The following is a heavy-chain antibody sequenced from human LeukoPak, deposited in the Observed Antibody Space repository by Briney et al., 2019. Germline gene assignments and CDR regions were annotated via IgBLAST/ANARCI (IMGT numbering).Heavy chain of an antibody. V-gene: IGHV4-30-4*01. CDR2: IYYSGST. Sequence: SQTLSLTCTVSGGSISSGDYYWSWIRQPPGKGLEWIVYIYYSGSTYYNPSLKSRVTISVDTSNNQFSLKLSSVTAADTAVYCCAREALRPSRWFDPWGQGTLVTVSS. CDR1: GGSISSGDYY. CDR3: AREALRPSRWFDP. J-gene: IGHJ5*02. D-gene: IGHD4-17*01.